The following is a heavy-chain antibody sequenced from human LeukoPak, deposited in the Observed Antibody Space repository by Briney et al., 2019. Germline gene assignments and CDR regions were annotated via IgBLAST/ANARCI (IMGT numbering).Heavy chain of an antibody. CDR1: GYTFTSYG. J-gene: IGHJ5*02. CDR2: ISAYNGNT. Sequence: ASVKVSCKASGYTFTSYGFSWVRQAPGQGLEWMGWISAYNGNTNYAQKLQGRVTMTTDTSTSTAYMELRSLRSDDTAVYYCARDAQQLVRDIWFDPWGQGTLVTVSS. D-gene: IGHD6-13*01. V-gene: IGHV1-18*01. CDR3: ARDAQQLVRDIWFDP.